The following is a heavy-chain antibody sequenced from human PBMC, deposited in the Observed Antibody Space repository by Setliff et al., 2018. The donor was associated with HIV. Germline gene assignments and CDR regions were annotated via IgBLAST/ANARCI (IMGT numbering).Heavy chain of an antibody. D-gene: IGHD6-13*01. CDR2: MNPNSGNT. V-gene: IGHV1-8*02. J-gene: IGHJ6*02. CDR1: GYTFTIYY. Sequence: GASVKVSCKASGYTFTIYYMHWVRQATGQGLEWMGWMNPNSGNTGYAQKFQGRVTMTRNTSISTAYVELSSLRSEDTAVYYCARGSSWYWGYYYGMDVWGQGTTVTVS. CDR3: ARGSSWYWGYYYGMDV.